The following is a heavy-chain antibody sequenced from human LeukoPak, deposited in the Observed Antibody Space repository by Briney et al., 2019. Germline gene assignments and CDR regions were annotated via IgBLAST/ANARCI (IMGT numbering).Heavy chain of an antibody. CDR3: ARRSYSASWMGAFDL. V-gene: IGHV5-51*01. CDR2: IYPGDSDS. Sequence: GESLQISCKGSGYRFTSHWIGWVRQMPGKGLEWMGMIYPGDSDSRYSPAFEGQVTMSVDKSITTAYLQWSSLKASDTAMYYCARRSYSASWMGAFDLWGQGTMVTVSS. D-gene: IGHD2-2*01. CDR1: GYRFTSHW. J-gene: IGHJ3*01.